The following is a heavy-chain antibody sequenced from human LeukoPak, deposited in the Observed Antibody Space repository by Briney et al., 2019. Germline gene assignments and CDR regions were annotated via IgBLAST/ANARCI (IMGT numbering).Heavy chain of an antibody. CDR2: ISYDGSNK. J-gene: IGHJ6*04. CDR1: GFTFSSYG. V-gene: IGHV3-30*18. Sequence: GGSLGLSCAASGFTFSSYGMHWVRQAPGKGLEWVAVISYDGSNKYYADSVKGRFTISRDNSKNTLYLQMNSLRAEDTAVYYCAKDIDCSGGSCYTWGYYGMDVWGKGTTVTVSS. D-gene: IGHD2-15*01. CDR3: AKDIDCSGGSCYTWGYYGMDV.